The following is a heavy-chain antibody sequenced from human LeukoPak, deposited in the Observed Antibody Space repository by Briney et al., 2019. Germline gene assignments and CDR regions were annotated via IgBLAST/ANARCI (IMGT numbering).Heavy chain of an antibody. CDR3: ARRGGSKIDY. V-gene: IGHV4-30-2*01. Sequence: PSETLSLTCAVSGDSINRGGYSWSWIRQPPGKGLEWVGYIHQSGSTNYNPSLKSRVTISIDRSKDQFYLKLSSVTAADMAVYYCARRGGSKIDYWGQGTLSPSPQ. J-gene: IGHJ4*02. D-gene: IGHD3-3*01. CDR1: GDSINRGGYS. CDR2: IHQSGST.